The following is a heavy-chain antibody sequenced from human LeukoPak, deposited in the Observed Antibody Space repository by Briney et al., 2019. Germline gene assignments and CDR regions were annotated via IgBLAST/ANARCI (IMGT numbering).Heavy chain of an antibody. J-gene: IGHJ4*02. CDR2: IYPGDSDT. CDR3: ARRSGPYSSGWVPVDY. D-gene: IGHD6-19*01. Sequence: GESLKISCKGSGYSFTSYWIGWVRQMPGKGLEWMGIIYPGDSDTRYSPSFQGQVTISADKSISTAYLQWSSLKASDTAMYYCARRSGPYSSGWVPVDYWGQGTLVTVSS. CDR1: GYSFTSYW. V-gene: IGHV5-51*01.